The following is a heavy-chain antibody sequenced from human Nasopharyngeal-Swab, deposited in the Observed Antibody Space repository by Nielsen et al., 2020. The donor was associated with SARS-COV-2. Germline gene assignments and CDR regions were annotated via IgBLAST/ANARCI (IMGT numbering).Heavy chain of an antibody. J-gene: IGHJ5*01. V-gene: IGHV3-11*03. CDR3: ATTRGLGPGGWFES. D-gene: IGHD1-1*01. Sequence: GESLKISCAASGFTFSDYYMSWIRQAPGKGLEWVSYISNSGSSTNCADSVRGRFTISRDNAKNSLYLQMSSLRAEDTAVYYCATTRGLGPGGWFESWGQGTLVTVSS. CDR2: ISNSGSST. CDR1: GFTFSDYY.